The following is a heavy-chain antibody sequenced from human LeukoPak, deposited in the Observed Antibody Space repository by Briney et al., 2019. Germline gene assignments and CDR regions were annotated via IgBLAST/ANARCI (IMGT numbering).Heavy chain of an antibody. CDR1: GVSITTYF. Sequence: SETLSLTCAVSGVSITTYFWSWIRQPPGKGLEWIGYISYNGGTNYNPSLQSRVTMSVDKSKNQFSLNLSSVTAADTAVYYCLYGGNSGDWVYWGQGTLVTVSS. CDR3: LYGGNSGDWVY. CDR2: ISYNGGT. V-gene: IGHV4-59*12. D-gene: IGHD4-23*01. J-gene: IGHJ4*02.